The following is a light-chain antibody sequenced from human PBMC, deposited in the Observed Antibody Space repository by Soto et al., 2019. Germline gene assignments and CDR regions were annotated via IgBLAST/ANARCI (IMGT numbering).Light chain of an antibody. J-gene: IGLJ2*01. CDR1: SSDVGGYNY. V-gene: IGLV2-8*01. CDR3: SSYAGSNNLL. CDR2: AVS. Sequence: QSVLTQPPSASGSPGQSVTISCTGTSSDVGGYNYVSWYQQHPGKAPKLMIYAVSERPSGVPDRFSGSKSGNTASLTVSGLQAEDEADYYCSSYAGSNNLLFGGGTKLTVL.